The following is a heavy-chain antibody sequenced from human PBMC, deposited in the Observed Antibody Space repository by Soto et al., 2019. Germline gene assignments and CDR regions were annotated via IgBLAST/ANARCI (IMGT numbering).Heavy chain of an antibody. CDR2: ISWNSGII. V-gene: IGHV3-9*01. D-gene: IGHD4-17*01. CDR3: AKGNDYGDREYFQH. J-gene: IGHJ1*01. Sequence: EVQLVESGGGLVQTGRSLRLSCAASGFTFDDYAMHWVRQAPGKGLEWVSGISWNSGIIGYADSVKGRFTISRDNVINSLFLQTNSLRADDTALYYCAKGNDYGDREYFQHWGQGTLVTVSS. CDR1: GFTFDDYA.